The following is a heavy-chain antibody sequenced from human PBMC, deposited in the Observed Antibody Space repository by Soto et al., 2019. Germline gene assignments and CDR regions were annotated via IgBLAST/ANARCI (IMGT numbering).Heavy chain of an antibody. D-gene: IGHD1-26*01. CDR1: GFSLENFG. CDR3: AKNQGVELVPLATVDWFDP. Sequence: SGGSLRLSCAASGFSLENFGMSWVRQAPGKGLEWISSISGSGFKKYYADSVKGRFTISRDNSKSTVYLELNNLSAEDTAVYHCAKNQGVELVPLATVDWFDPWGQGSVVTVSS. V-gene: IGHV3-23*01. J-gene: IGHJ5*02. CDR2: ISGSGFKK.